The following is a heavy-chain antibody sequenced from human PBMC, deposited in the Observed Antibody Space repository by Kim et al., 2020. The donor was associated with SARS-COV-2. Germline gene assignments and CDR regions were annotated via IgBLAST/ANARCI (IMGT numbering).Heavy chain of an antibody. CDR1: GGSISSSSYY. V-gene: IGHV4-39*01. J-gene: IGHJ5*02. CDR3: ARQKRQWLVQLGWFDP. CDR2: IYYSGST. D-gene: IGHD6-19*01. Sequence: SETLSLTCTVSGGSISSSSYYWGWIRQPPGKGLEWIGSIYYSGSTYYNPSLKSRVTISVDTSKNQFSLKLSSVTAADTAVYYCARQKRQWLVQLGWFDPWGQGSLVTVS.